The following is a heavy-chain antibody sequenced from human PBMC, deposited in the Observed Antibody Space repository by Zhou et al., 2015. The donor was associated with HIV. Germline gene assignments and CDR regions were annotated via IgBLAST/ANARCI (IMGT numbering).Heavy chain of an antibody. Sequence: GQGLEWMGVINPSNGITSQAQGRVILTRDTSTSTVYLEIRSLRSDDTAVYYCARGSHPYDNGDYCQFWGQGTQVTVSS. J-gene: IGHJ4*02. CDR3: ARGSHPYDNGDYCQF. D-gene: IGHD4-17*01. V-gene: IGHV1-46*04. CDR2: INPSNGIT.